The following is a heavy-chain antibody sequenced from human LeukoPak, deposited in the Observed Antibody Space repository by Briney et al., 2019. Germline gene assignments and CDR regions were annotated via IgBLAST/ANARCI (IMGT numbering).Heavy chain of an antibody. D-gene: IGHD6-13*01. CDR2: ISYSGST. Sequence: PSETLSLTCTVSGVSISSYYWSWIRQPPGKGLEWIGYISYSGSTNYNPSLRSRVTISVDTSKNQFSLKLSSVTAADTAVYYCARRGIAAAATFDYWGQGTLVTVSS. CDR3: ARRGIAAAATFDY. CDR1: GVSISSYY. J-gene: IGHJ4*02. V-gene: IGHV4-59*08.